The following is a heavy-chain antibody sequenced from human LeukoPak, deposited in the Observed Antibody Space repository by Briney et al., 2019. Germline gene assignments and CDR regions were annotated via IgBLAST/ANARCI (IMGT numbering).Heavy chain of an antibody. J-gene: IGHJ5*02. D-gene: IGHD5-18*01. CDR1: GYTFTSYG. V-gene: IGHV1-18*01. CDR3: ARDVDTAMANWFDP. Sequence: ASVKVSCKVSGYTFTSYGISWVRQAPGQGLEWMGWISAYNGNTNYAQKLQGRVTMTTDTSTSTAYMELRSLRSDDTAVYYCARDVDTAMANWFDPWGQGTLVTVSS. CDR2: ISAYNGNT.